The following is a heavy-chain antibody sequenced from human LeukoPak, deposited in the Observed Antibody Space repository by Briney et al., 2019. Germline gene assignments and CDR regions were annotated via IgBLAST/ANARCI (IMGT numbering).Heavy chain of an antibody. Sequence: GASVKVSCKASGYTFTGYYMHWVRQAPGQGLEWMGWISAYNGNTNYAQKLQGRVTMTTDTSTSTAYMELRSLRSDDTAVYYCARPSYSSSPYYYYYGMDVWGQGTTVTVSS. CDR2: ISAYNGNT. CDR1: GYTFTGYY. V-gene: IGHV1-18*04. D-gene: IGHD6-6*01. CDR3: ARPSYSSSPYYYYYGMDV. J-gene: IGHJ6*02.